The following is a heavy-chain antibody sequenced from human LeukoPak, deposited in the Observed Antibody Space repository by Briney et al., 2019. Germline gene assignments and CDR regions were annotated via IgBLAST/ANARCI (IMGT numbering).Heavy chain of an antibody. D-gene: IGHD4-17*01. Sequence: AGGSLRLSCAASGFTFSSYAMSWVRQAPGKGLEWVSAISGSGGSTYYADSVKGRFTISRDNSKNTPYLQMNSLRAEDTAVYYCARVDYGDYGFDYWGQGTLVAVSS. CDR2: ISGSGGST. J-gene: IGHJ4*02. V-gene: IGHV3-23*01. CDR1: GFTFSSYA. CDR3: ARVDYGDYGFDY.